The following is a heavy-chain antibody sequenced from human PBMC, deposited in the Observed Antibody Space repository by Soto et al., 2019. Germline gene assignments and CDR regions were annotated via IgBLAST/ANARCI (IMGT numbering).Heavy chain of an antibody. CDR2: LYVSGSP. D-gene: IGHD3-22*01. CDR1: GGSIRDYY. Sequence: QVQLQESGPRLVKPSETLSVTCSVSGGSIRDYYWSWIRQSAGKGLEWIGRLYVSGSPNYNPSLKSRVTMSADTSVNQFSLTLASVTAADTAIYYCARMYNSGYYRPEGDFYFSGMDVWGPGTTVTVSS. V-gene: IGHV4-4*07. J-gene: IGHJ6*02. CDR3: ARMYNSGYYRPEGDFYFSGMDV.